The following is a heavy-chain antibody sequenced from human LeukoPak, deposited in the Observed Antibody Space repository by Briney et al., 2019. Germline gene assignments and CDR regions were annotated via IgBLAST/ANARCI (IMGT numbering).Heavy chain of an antibody. CDR1: GFSFSRSG. CDR2: MSFDGSNK. Sequence: GRSLRLSCTASGFSFSRSGMHWVRQAPGKGLEWVAVMSFDGSNKFYTDSVKGRFTISRDNSKNTLYLQMNSLRVEDTAVYYCAEGMWVVRGVIGDAFDIWGQGTMVTVSS. CDR3: AEGMWVVRGVIGDAFDI. V-gene: IGHV3-30*18. J-gene: IGHJ3*02. D-gene: IGHD3-10*01.